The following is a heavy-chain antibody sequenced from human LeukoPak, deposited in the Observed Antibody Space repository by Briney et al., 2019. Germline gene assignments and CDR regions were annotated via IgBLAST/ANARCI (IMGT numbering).Heavy chain of an antibody. CDR3: AREALSGYYIDY. D-gene: IGHD3-22*01. V-gene: IGHV3-48*02. CDR2: ISSGSGTV. CDR1: GFTVSSNY. Sequence: PGGSLRLSCAASGFTVSSNYMSWVRQAPGKGLEWLSFISSGSGTVHYADSVKGRFTISRDTAKNSLFLQMNSLRDEDTAVYYRAREALSGYYIDYWGQGTLVAVSS. J-gene: IGHJ4*02.